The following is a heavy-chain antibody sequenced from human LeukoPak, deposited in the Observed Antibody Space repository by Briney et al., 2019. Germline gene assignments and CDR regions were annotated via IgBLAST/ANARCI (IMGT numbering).Heavy chain of an antibody. D-gene: IGHD6-13*01. V-gene: IGHV1-69*13. CDR1: GYTFTLHD. J-gene: IGHJ4*02. CDR2: IIPIFGTA. CDR3: AREGGAAAGTGYFDY. Sequence: SVKVSCKASGYTFTLHDISWVRQAPGQGLEWMGGIIPIFGTANYAQKFQGRVTITADESTSTAYMELSSLRSEDTAVYYCAREGGAAAGTGYFDYWGQGTLVTVSS.